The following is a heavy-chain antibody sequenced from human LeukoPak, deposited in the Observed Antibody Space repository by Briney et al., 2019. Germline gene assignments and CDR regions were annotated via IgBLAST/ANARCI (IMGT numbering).Heavy chain of an antibody. J-gene: IGHJ5*02. CDR3: ARGFEVTTASGLSPRFDP. CDR2: ISWNSGSI. V-gene: IGHV3-9*01. D-gene: IGHD4-17*01. Sequence: GGSLRLSCAASGFTFDDYAMHWVRQAPGKGLEWVSGISWNSGSIGYADSVKGRFTISRDNAKNSLYLQMNSLRAEDTAVYYRARGFEVTTASGLSPRFDPWGQGTLVTVSS. CDR1: GFTFDDYA.